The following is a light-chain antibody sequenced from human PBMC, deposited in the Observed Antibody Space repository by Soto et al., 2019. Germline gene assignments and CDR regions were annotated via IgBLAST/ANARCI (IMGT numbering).Light chain of an antibody. CDR3: ISYTTRSTPWV. CDR1: SSDVGAYTY. CDR2: EVN. V-gene: IGLV2-14*01. J-gene: IGLJ1*01. Sequence: QSVLTQPASVSGSPGQSITISCTVTSSDVGAYTYVSWYQQHPGKAPKLMIYEVNNRPSGVSDRFSGSKSGNTASLTISGLQAEDEADYYCISYTTRSTPWVFGTGTKVTVL.